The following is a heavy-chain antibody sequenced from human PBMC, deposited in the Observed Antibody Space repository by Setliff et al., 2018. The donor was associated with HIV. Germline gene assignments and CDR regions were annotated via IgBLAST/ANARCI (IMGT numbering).Heavy chain of an antibody. V-gene: IGHV3-30*02. Sequence: GGSLRLSCAASGFNFSNYGIHWVRQAPGKGLEWVALIHYDGSNKYYADSVKGRFTISRDNSKNTLYLQMNSLRAVDTAVYYCAKDPPWLYGEGAFDIWGHGTMVTVSS. CDR1: GFNFSNYG. D-gene: IGHD4-17*01. J-gene: IGHJ3*02. CDR3: AKDPPWLYGEGAFDI. CDR2: IHYDGSNK.